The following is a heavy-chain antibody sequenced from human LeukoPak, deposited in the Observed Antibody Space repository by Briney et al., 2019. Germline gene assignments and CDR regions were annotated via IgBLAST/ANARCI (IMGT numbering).Heavy chain of an antibody. Sequence: GGSLRLSCAASGFTVSSIYMSWVRQAPGKGLEWVSIIYSGGSTYYADSVKGRFTVSRDNSKNTLFLQMNSLRVEDTALYYCARGAQEPFFDSWGQGTLVAVS. V-gene: IGHV3-53*01. CDR1: GFTVSSIY. D-gene: IGHD1-26*01. CDR3: ARGAQEPFFDS. J-gene: IGHJ4*02. CDR2: IYSGGST.